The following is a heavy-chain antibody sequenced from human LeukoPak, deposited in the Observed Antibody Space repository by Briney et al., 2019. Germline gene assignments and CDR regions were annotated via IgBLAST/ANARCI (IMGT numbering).Heavy chain of an antibody. D-gene: IGHD2-15*01. CDR2: ISAYNGNT. Sequence: ASVKVSCKASGYTFTRYGISWVRQAPGQGLEWMGWISAYNGNTNYAQKLQGRVTMTTDTSTSTAYMELRSLRSDDTAVYYCARAQDIVVVVAENWFDPWGQGTLVTVSS. V-gene: IGHV1-18*01. J-gene: IGHJ5*02. CDR3: ARAQDIVVVVAENWFDP. CDR1: GYTFTRYG.